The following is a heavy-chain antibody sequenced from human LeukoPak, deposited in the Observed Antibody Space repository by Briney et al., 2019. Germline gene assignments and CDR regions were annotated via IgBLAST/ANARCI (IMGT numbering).Heavy chain of an antibody. CDR1: GFTVSSNE. V-gene: IGHV3-38-3*01. J-gene: IGHJ5*02. Sequence: PGGSLRLSCAASGFTVSSNEMSWVRQAPGKGLEWVSSISGGSTYYADSRKGRFTISRDNSKNTLHLQMNSLRAEDTAVYYCARAIRGSYREMTFDPWGQGTLVTVSS. CDR2: ISGGST. D-gene: IGHD1-26*01. CDR3: ARAIRGSYREMTFDP.